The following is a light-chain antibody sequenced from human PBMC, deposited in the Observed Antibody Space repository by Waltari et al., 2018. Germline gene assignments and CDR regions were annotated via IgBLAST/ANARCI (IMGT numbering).Light chain of an antibody. Sequence: EIVLTQSPGTLSLSPGERATLSCRASQSFDSRYLAWYQQKPGQAHRLFISGASSRATGIPDRFSASGSGTDFTLTISRLEPEDFAVYYCQQYGSSPLTFGGGTKVEIK. CDR2: GAS. CDR1: QSFDSRY. CDR3: QQYGSSPLT. J-gene: IGKJ4*01. V-gene: IGKV3-20*01.